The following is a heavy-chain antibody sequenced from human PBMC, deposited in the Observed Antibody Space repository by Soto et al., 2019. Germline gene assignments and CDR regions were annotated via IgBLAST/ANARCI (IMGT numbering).Heavy chain of an antibody. CDR1: GFTFRDYS. D-gene: IGHD3-9*01. Sequence: QVQLEESAGDIVQPGRSLRLSCVASGFTFRDYSMHWVRQAPGKGLEWLAVISYDGSTKYYADSVKGRFTVSRDNSKNTLYLQMHSLRAEDTAVYFCARDYDIWGRLPDYWGQGTLVTVSS. CDR3: ARDYDIWGRLPDY. CDR2: ISYDGSTK. J-gene: IGHJ4*02. V-gene: IGHV3-30-3*01.